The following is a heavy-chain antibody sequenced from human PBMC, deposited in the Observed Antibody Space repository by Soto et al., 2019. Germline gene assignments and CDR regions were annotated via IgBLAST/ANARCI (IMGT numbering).Heavy chain of an antibody. J-gene: IGHJ2*01. CDR1: GFSLSTSGVG. D-gene: IGHD3-3*01. CDR2: IYWNDDK. Sequence: QITLKESGPTLVKPTQTLTLTCTFSGFSLSTSGVGVGWIRQPPGKALEWLALIYWNDDKRYSPSLKSRLTITKDTSKNQVVLTMTNMDPVDTATYYGAHVTYYDFSSGYYLSVWYFDHWGRGTLVTVSS. V-gene: IGHV2-5*01. CDR3: AHVTYYDFSSGYYLSVWYFDH.